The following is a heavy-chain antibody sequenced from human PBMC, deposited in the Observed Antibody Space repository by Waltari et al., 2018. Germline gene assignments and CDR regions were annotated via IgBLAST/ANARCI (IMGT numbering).Heavy chain of an antibody. CDR2: IIPIFGTA. Sequence: QVQLVQSGAEVKKPGSSVKVSCKASGGTFRSYANRWVRQAPGQGLEWMGGIIPIFGTANYAQKFQGRVTITADESTSTAYMELSSLRSEDTAVYYCARVLRYSSRYTFDPWGQGTLVTVSS. CDR3: ARVLRYSSRYTFDP. CDR1: GGTFRSYA. V-gene: IGHV1-69*13. D-gene: IGHD6-13*01. J-gene: IGHJ5*02.